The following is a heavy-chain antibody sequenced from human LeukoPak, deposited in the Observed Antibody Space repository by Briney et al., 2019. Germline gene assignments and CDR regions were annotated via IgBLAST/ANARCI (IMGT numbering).Heavy chain of an antibody. D-gene: IGHD3-9*01. CDR3: ARAPRSFQAGYLDWLPNYFHYYYMDV. Sequence: GGSLRLSCAASGFTFSSYGMHWVRQAPGKGLEWVAVISYDGSNKYYADSVKGRFTISRDNSKNTLYLQMNSLRAEDTAVYYCARAPRSFQAGYLDWLPNYFHYYYMDVWGKGTTVTVSS. CDR2: ISYDGSNK. CDR1: GFTFSSYG. J-gene: IGHJ6*03. V-gene: IGHV3-30*03.